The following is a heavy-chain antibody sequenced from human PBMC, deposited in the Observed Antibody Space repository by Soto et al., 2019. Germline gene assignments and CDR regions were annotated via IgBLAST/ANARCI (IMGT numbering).Heavy chain of an antibody. CDR1: GFTFSSYA. V-gene: IGHV3-30-3*01. D-gene: IGHD6-6*01. CDR3: ARVRGIAARPRYYGMYV. Sequence: QVQLVESGGGVVQPGRSLRLSCAASGFTFSSYAMHWVRQAPGKGLEWVAFISYDGSNKYYADSVKGRFTSSRDNSKNTLYLQMNSGRAEDTAVYYCARVRGIAARPRYYGMYVWGQGTKVTVSS. CDR2: ISYDGSNK. J-gene: IGHJ6*02.